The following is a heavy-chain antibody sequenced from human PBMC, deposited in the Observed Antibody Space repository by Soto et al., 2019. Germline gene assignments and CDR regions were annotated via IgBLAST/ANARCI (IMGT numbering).Heavy chain of an antibody. CDR3: ARRTVGWYFDL. CDR2: ISGSGGST. J-gene: IGHJ2*01. Sequence: EVQLLESGGGLVQPGGSLRLSCAASGFTFSIYAMNWVRQAPGKGLEWVSVISGSGGSTYYADSVKGRFTISRDNSKNTLYLQLNSLGAEDTAVYYCARRTVGWYFDLWGRCTLVTVSP. D-gene: IGHD4-17*01. V-gene: IGHV3-23*01. CDR1: GFTFSIYA.